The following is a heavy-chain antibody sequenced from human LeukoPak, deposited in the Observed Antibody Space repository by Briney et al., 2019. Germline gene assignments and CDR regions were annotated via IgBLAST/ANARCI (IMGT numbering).Heavy chain of an antibody. CDR1: GYTFTSYY. CDR3: ARGSPRGVLRFLEWFDRSMDV. CDR2: INPSGGST. V-gene: IGHV1-46*01. Sequence: ASVKVSCKASGYTFTSYYMHWVRHATGQGLEWMGIINPSGGSTSYAQKFQGRVTMTRDMSTSTVYMELSSLRSEDTAVYYCARGSPRGVLRFLEWFDRSMDVWGKGTTVTVSS. J-gene: IGHJ6*03. D-gene: IGHD3-3*01.